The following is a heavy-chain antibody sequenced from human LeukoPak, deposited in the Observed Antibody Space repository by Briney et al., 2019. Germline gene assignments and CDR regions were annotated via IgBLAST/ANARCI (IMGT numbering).Heavy chain of an antibody. CDR1: GFSLSTSGVG. CDR2: IYWDDDK. V-gene: IGHV2-5*02. Sequence: SGPTLVNPTQTLTLTCTFSGFSLSTSGVGVGWIRQPPGKALEWLALIYWDDDKRYSTSLKSRLTITKDTSKNQVVLTMNNIDPVDTATYYCAHTDLVYGSGSMNDYWGQGTLVTVSS. J-gene: IGHJ4*02. CDR3: AHTDLVYGSGSMNDY. D-gene: IGHD3-10*01.